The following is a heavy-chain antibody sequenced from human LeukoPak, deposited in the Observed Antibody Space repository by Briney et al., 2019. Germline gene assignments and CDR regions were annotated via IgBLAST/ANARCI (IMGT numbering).Heavy chain of an antibody. V-gene: IGHV3-7*04. CDR2: IKEDGSAT. J-gene: IGHJ4*02. Sequence: PGGSLRPSCAASGCTFSTDWMTWVRQAPGKGPEWVANIKEDGSATYYVDSVKGRFTISRDNAKKSLYLQMNSLRAEDTAVYYCARDSPGYLAYDSWGQGTVVTVSS. D-gene: IGHD1-1*01. CDR1: GCTFSTDW. CDR3: ARDSPGYLAYDS.